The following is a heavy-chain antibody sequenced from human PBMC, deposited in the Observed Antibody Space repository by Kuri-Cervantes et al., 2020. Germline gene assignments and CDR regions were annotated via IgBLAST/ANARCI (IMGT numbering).Heavy chain of an antibody. CDR2: IWYDGSNK. CDR1: GFTFSSYG. CDR3: ARDNAGNMDDAFDV. Sequence: GGSLRLSCAASGFTFSSYGMHWVRQAPGKGLEWVAVIWYDGSNKYYADSVKGRFTISRDNAKNSLFLQMDSLRADDTAVYYCARDNAGNMDDAFDVWGQGTMVTVSS. D-gene: IGHD2/OR15-2a*01. V-gene: IGHV3-33*08. J-gene: IGHJ3*01.